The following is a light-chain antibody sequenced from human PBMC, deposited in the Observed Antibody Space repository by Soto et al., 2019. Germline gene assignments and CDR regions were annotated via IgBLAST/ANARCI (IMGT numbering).Light chain of an antibody. J-gene: IGLJ2*01. CDR2: EVA. V-gene: IGLV2-14*01. CDR1: SSDVGGYNY. CDR3: SSYARGGTLVV. Sequence: QSALTQPASVSGSPGQSITISCTGTSSDVGGYNYVSWYQHHPGKAPKLMIFEVATRPSGVSNRFSGSKSGNTASLTISGLQAGDEADYYCSSYARGGTLVVFGAGTKLTVL.